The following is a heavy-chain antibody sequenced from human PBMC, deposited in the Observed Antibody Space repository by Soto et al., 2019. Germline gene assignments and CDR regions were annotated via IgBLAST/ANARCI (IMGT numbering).Heavy chain of an antibody. CDR1: GVTFSSYA. V-gene: IGHV3-30-3*01. D-gene: IGHD5-12*01. CDR3: ARVRERGYSATRVLSYYYGMDV. Sequence: SLIVSCASSGVTFSSYAMHLVLQAPGKGLEWVAVISYDGSNKYYADSVKGRFTISRDNSKNTPYLQMNSLRAEDTAVYYCARVRERGYSATRVLSYYYGMDVWGQGTTVTVSS. CDR2: ISYDGSNK. J-gene: IGHJ6*02.